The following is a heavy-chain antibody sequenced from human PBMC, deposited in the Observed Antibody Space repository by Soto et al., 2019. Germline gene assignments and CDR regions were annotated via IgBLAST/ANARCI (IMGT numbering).Heavy chain of an antibody. Sequence: QVQLVQSGAEVKKPGASVKVSCKPSGYTLNTYYLHWVLQAPVQGLEWMVIIHPSGGGSTYAQKFLCRVTMTRDTSTSTVFMELSSLRSADTAVYYCARGGHIAVVTDSFDYWGQGTLVTVSS. J-gene: IGHJ4*02. CDR3: ARGGHIAVVTDSFDY. V-gene: IGHV1-46*02. CDR2: IHPSGGGS. CDR1: GYTLNTYY. D-gene: IGHD2-21*02.